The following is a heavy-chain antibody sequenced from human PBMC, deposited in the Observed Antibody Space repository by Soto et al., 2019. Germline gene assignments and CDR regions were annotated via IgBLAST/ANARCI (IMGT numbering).Heavy chain of an antibody. CDR2: ISAFNGNT. J-gene: IGHJ6*02. CDR3: AREGPAPYYYYGMDV. Sequence: ASVKVSCKASGYTFTSYGISWVRQAPGQGLEWMGWISAFNGNTYYAQKLQGRVTMTTDTSTSTAYMELRSLRSDDTAVYYCAREGPAPYYYYGMDVWGQGSTVTVSS. CDR1: GYTFTSYG. V-gene: IGHV1-18*01.